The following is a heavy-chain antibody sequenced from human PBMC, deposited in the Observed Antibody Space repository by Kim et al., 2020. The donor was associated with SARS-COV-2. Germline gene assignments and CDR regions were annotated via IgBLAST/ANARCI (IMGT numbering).Heavy chain of an antibody. J-gene: IGHJ6*02. CDR3: ARDMRYCSSTSCYTYYYGMDV. V-gene: IGHV3-48*02. CDR2: ISSSSSTI. Sequence: GGSLRLSCAASGFTFSSYSMNWVRQAPGKGLEWVSYISSSSSTIYYADSVKGRFTISRDNAKNSLYLQMNSLRDEDTAVYYCARDMRYCSSTSCYTYYYGMDVWGQGTTVTVSS. CDR1: GFTFSSYS. D-gene: IGHD2-2*02.